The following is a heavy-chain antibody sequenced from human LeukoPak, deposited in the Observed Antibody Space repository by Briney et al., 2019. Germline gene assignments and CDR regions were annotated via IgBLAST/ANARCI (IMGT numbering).Heavy chain of an antibody. J-gene: IGHJ6*02. D-gene: IGHD3-22*01. CDR3: ARVVKDPNGNNYYYYYGMDV. CDR1: GVSISSYY. CDR2: IYYSGST. V-gene: IGHV4-59*01. Sequence: SETLSLTCTVSGVSISSYYGSWIRQPPGKGLEWIGYIYYSGSTNYNPSLKSRVTISVDTSKNHFSLTLSSVTAADTAVEHCARVVKDPNGNNYYYYYGMDVWGQGTTVTVPS.